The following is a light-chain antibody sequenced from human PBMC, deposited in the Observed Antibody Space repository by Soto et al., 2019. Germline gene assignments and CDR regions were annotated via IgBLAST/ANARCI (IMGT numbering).Light chain of an antibody. CDR3: QQSYTSPIT. CDR1: QSINNH. Sequence: DIHITQSPSTLSGSVGDKVTITFRASQSINNHLNWYQQKPGRAPKFLIYAASNLQSGVPSRFSGSGSGTDFTLTVNSLQPEDFATYYCQQSYTSPITFGQGTRLEIK. J-gene: IGKJ5*01. V-gene: IGKV1-39*01. CDR2: AAS.